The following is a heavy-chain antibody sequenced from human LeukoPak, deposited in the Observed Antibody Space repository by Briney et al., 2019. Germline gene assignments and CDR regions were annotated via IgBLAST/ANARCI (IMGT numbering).Heavy chain of an antibody. D-gene: IGHD3-16*01. CDR2: ISYRSSPI. Sequence: GGSLRLSCTASGFTFSDCDMSWVRQAPGKGLEWVSSISYRSSPIYYADSVKGRFTISRDNAKNSLYLQMDSLRAGDTAVYYCARAYPPLRTASAGDQWGQGTLVTVSS. J-gene: IGHJ4*02. CDR3: ARAYPPLRTASAGDQ. V-gene: IGHV3-21*01. CDR1: GFTFSDCD.